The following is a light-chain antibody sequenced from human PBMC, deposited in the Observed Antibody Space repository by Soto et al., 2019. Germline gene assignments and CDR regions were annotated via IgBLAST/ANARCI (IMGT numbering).Light chain of an antibody. Sequence: IVMTQSPDSLAVSLGERATIHCKSSRTLFYSANNTNYLAWYQHKAGQPPKLALYWASTRESGVSDRFNGSGSATDFTLTINNLQPEDAAVYSCQQYYGTPYTFGQGTKLEI. CDR2: WAS. CDR3: QQYYGTPYT. V-gene: IGKV4-1*01. CDR1: RTLFYSANNTNY. J-gene: IGKJ2*01.